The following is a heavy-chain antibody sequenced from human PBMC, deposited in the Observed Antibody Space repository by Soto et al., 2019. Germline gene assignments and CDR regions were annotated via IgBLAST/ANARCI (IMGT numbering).Heavy chain of an antibody. Sequence: QVQLVESGGDVVQPGRSLRLSCAASGFSFSSYGMHWVRQAPGKGLDWVAVIWNDGSDKYYADSVKGRFNISRDNSKNTLFLQMNSLRAEDTALYYCARVSLYSSIPEPGYWGQGTLVTVSS. CDR2: IWNDGSDK. CDR3: ARVSLYSSIPEPGY. J-gene: IGHJ4*02. CDR1: GFSFSSYG. V-gene: IGHV3-33*01. D-gene: IGHD6-13*01.